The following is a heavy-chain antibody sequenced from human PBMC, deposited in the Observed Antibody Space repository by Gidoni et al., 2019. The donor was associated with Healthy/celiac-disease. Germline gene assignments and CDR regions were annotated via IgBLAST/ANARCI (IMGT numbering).Heavy chain of an antibody. CDR3: ARDRALYYDFWSGYYRNDYYYGMDV. Sequence: QVQLVESGGGVVQPGRSLRLSCAASGFTFSSYGMHWVRQAPGKGLEWVAVIWYDGSNKYYADSVKGRFTIARDNSKNTLYLQMNSLRAEDTAVYYCARDRALYYDFWSGYYRNDYYYGMDVWGQGTTVTVSS. V-gene: IGHV3-33*01. CDR2: IWYDGSNK. D-gene: IGHD3-3*01. J-gene: IGHJ6*02. CDR1: GFTFSSYG.